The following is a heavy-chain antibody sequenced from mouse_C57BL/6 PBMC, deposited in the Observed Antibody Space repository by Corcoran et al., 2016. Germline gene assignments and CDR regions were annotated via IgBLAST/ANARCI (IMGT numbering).Heavy chain of an antibody. V-gene: IGHV9-3*01. CDR3: ARDYYGSSYGLDY. J-gene: IGHJ2*01. Sequence: QIQLVQSGPELKKPGETVKISCKASGYTFTTYGMSWVKQAPGKGLKWMGWINTYSGVPTYADDFKGRFAFSLETSASTAYLQINNLKNEDTATYFCARDYYGSSYGLDYWGQGTTLTVSS. CDR1: GYTFTTYG. CDR2: INTYSGVP. D-gene: IGHD1-1*01.